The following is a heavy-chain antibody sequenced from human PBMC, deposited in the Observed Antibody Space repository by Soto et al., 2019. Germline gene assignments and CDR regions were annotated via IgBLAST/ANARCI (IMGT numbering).Heavy chain of an antibody. J-gene: IGHJ4*02. CDR2: IYHSGST. Sequence: SETQSLTCAVSGGSISSGGYSWSWIRQPPGKGLEWIGYIYHSGSTNYNPSLKSRVTISVDKSKNQFSLKLSSVTAADTAVYYCARDLAKGGGSAGFDYWGQGTLVTVSS. V-gene: IGHV4-30-2*01. CDR1: GGSISSGGYS. CDR3: ARDLAKGGGSAGFDY. D-gene: IGHD1-26*01.